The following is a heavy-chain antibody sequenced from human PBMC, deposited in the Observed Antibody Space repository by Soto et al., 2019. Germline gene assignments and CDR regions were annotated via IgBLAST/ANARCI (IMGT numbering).Heavy chain of an antibody. Sequence: SETLSLTCAVYGGSFSGYYWSWIRQPPGKGLEWIGEINHSGSTNYNPSLKSRVTISVDTSKNQFSLKLSSVTAADTAVYYCARVPTVTKTYYYYYYMDVWGKGTTVT. V-gene: IGHV4-34*01. CDR3: ARVPTVTKTYYYYYYMDV. J-gene: IGHJ6*03. CDR1: GGSFSGYY. D-gene: IGHD4-17*01. CDR2: INHSGST.